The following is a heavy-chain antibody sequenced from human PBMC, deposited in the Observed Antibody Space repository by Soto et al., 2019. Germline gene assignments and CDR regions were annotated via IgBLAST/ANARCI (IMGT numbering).Heavy chain of an antibody. CDR1: GFSVSTSGMG. V-gene: IGHV2-5*02. D-gene: IGHD3-3*01. Sequence: QITLKESGPPVVKPTQTLRLTCTFSGFSVSTSGMGVGWIRQPPGKALEWLTLIYWDDDERFNPSLKSRLTITRDTSKNHVVLTMTNMGPEDTATYYCARLIRWSWFDPWGQGTLVTVAS. J-gene: IGHJ5*02. CDR2: IYWDDDE. CDR3: ARLIRWSWFDP.